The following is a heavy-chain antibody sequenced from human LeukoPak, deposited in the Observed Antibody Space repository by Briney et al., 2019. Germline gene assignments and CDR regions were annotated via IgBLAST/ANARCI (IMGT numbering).Heavy chain of an antibody. CDR3: ARDLGDYYDSSGLDY. CDR1: GFTFSSYS. CDR2: ISSSSSTI. Sequence: GGSLRLSCAASGFTFSSYSMNWVRQAPGKGLEWVSYISSSSSTIYYADSVKGRFTISRDNAKNSLYLQMNSLRAEDTAVYYCARDLGDYYDSSGLDYWGQGTLVTVSS. J-gene: IGHJ4*02. V-gene: IGHV3-48*04. D-gene: IGHD3-22*01.